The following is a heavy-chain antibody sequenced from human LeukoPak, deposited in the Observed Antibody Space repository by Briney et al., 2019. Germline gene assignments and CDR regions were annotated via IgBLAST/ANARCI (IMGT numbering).Heavy chain of an antibody. Sequence: GGSLRLSCAASGFTFSSYAMNWVRQAPGKGLEWVSALSGSGGSTFYAASVKGRFTISRDNSKNTLYLQMSSLRAEDTAVYYCAKGRGSGTYVVDYWGQGTLVTVSS. CDR3: AKGRGSGTYVVDY. CDR2: LSGSGGST. D-gene: IGHD3-10*01. V-gene: IGHV3-23*01. J-gene: IGHJ4*02. CDR1: GFTFSSYA.